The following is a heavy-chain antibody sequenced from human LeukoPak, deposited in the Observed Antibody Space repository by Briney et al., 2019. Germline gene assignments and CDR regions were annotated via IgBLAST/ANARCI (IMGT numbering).Heavy chain of an antibody. J-gene: IGHJ4*02. V-gene: IGHV3-48*03. CDR2: ISSSGSTI. CDR1: GFTFSSYE. D-gene: IGHD3-10*01. Sequence: PGGSLRLSCAASGFTFSSYEMNWVRQAPGKGLEWVSYISSSGSTIYYADSVKGRFTISRDNAKNSLYLQMNSLRAEDTAVYYCARGGYDSGSYYKGPLYYFDYWGQGTLVTVSS. CDR3: ARGGYDSGSYYKGPLYYFDY.